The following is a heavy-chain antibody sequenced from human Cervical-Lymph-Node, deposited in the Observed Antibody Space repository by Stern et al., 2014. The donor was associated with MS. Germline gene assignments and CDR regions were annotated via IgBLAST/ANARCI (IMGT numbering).Heavy chain of an antibody. D-gene: IGHD1-1*01. CDR2: ITNVGST. CDR1: GFTASRAY. CDR3: ARDTSSPERSDW. Sequence: QLVESGGGVIQPGGSLRLPCTASGFTASRAYMTWVRQGPGKGLEWVSLITNVGSTFYTDSVKGRFTISRDDSKNTVYLHMTSLRAEDTAMYYCARDTSSPERSDWWGQGTLVTVSS. V-gene: IGHV3-53*01. J-gene: IGHJ4*02.